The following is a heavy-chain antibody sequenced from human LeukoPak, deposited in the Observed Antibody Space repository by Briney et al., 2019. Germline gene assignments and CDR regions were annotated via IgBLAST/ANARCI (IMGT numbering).Heavy chain of an antibody. CDR1: GGSFSGYY. D-gene: IGHD3-16*02. J-gene: IGHJ3*02. V-gene: IGHV4-34*01. Sequence: SETLSLTCAVYGGSFSGYYWSWIRQPPGKGLEWIGEINHSGSTNYNPSLKSRVTISVDTSKNQFSLKLSSVTAADTAVYYCASIDSEDAFDIWGQGTMVTVSS. CDR2: INHSGST. CDR3: ASIDSEDAFDI.